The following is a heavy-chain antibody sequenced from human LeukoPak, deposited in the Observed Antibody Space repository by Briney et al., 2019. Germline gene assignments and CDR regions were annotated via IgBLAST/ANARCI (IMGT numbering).Heavy chain of an antibody. J-gene: IGHJ4*02. D-gene: IGHD5-18*01. CDR1: GFTFSSYS. V-gene: IGHV3-21*01. Sequence: GGSLRLSCAASGFTFSSYSMNWVRQAPGKGLEWVSSISSSSSYIYYADSVKGRFTISRDNAKNSLYLQMNSLRAEDTAVYYCASALGYSYGSLDYWGQGTLVTVSS. CDR2: ISSSSSYI. CDR3: ASALGYSYGSLDY.